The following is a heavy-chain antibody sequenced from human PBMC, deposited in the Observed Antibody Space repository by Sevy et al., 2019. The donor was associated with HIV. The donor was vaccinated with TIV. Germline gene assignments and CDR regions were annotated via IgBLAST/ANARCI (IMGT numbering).Heavy chain of an antibody. Sequence: LSLTCAASGFTFNNYWMTWVRQAPGKGLEWVANIKQDGSDKYYMESVKVRFNISRDNTKNSLYLQLNSLRAEDTAVYYCARSWDYWGQMGYWGQGTLVTVSS. CDR2: IKQDGSDK. CDR3: ARSWDYWGQMGY. J-gene: IGHJ4*02. D-gene: IGHD7-27*01. V-gene: IGHV3-7*03. CDR1: GFTFNNYW.